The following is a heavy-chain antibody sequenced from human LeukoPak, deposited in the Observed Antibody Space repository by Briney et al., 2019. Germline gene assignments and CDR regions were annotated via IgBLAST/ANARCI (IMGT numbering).Heavy chain of an antibody. CDR3: ARDPEDTAMAVAFDI. V-gene: IGHV4-31*02. J-gene: IGHJ3*02. CDR2: IDHSGTT. Sequence: LRLSCAASGFTFTIFGLNWIRQHPGKGLEWIGYIDHSGTTYYNPSLKSRVTISVDTSKNQFSLKLSSVTAADTAVYYCARDPEDTAMAVAFDIWGQGTMVTVSS. D-gene: IGHD5-18*01. CDR1: GFTFTIFG.